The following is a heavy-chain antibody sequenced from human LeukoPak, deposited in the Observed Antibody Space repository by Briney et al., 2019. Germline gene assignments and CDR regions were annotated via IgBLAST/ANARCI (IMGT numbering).Heavy chain of an antibody. CDR3: AKGLYYYDSSGYLGFDY. CDR1: GFTFSSYA. V-gene: IGHV3-23*01. Sequence: GSLRLSCAASGFTFSSYAMSWVRRAPGKGLEWVSAISGSGGSTYYADSVKGRFTISRDNSKNTLYLQMNSLRAEDTAVYYCAKGLYYYDSSGYLGFDYWGQGTLVTVSS. D-gene: IGHD3-22*01. J-gene: IGHJ4*02. CDR2: ISGSGGST.